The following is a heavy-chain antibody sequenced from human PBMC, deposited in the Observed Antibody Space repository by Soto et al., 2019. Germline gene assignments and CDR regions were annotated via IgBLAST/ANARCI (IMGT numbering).Heavy chain of an antibody. CDR1: GGSISTYY. J-gene: IGHJ3*02. CDR2: IYYSGST. CDR3: ARGVGSSVVVVAANAFDI. Sequence: PSETLSLTCTVSGGSISTYYWSWIRQPPGKGLEWIGYIYYSGSTNYNPSLKSRVTISVDRSKNQFSLMLSSVTAADTAVYYCARGVGSSVVVVAANAFDIWGQGTMVTVS. D-gene: IGHD2-15*01. V-gene: IGHV4-59*01.